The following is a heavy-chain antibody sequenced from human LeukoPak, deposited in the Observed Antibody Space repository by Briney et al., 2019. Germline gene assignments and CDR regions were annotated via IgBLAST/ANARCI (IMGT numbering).Heavy chain of an antibody. J-gene: IGHJ4*02. CDR1: GGSISSSIYY. D-gene: IGHD6-13*01. CDR2: IYYSGST. CDR3: ARGKRGYSSSWYDY. Sequence: PSETLSLTCTVSGGSISSSIYYWGWIRQPPGKGLDWIGSIYYSGSTYYNPSLKSRVTISVDTSKNQFSLKLSFVTAADTAVYYCARGKRGYSSSWYDYWGQGTLVTVSS. V-gene: IGHV4-39*02.